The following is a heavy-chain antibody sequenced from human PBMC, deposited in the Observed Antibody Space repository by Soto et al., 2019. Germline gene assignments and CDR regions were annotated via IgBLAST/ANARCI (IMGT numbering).Heavy chain of an antibody. CDR3: ARAIRFGGYDFDF. CDR2: VGTAGDT. J-gene: IGHJ4*02. CDR1: GFTFSGYD. D-gene: IGHD5-12*01. Sequence: EVQLVESGGNLAQPGGSLRLSCRASGFTFSGYDMHWVRQLTNGGLEWVSVVGTAGDTYYSDSVKGRFTISRENGVNSGVPQMSGLGVEDTAVYYCARAIRFGGYDFDFWGQGTPVIVSS. V-gene: IGHV3-13*01.